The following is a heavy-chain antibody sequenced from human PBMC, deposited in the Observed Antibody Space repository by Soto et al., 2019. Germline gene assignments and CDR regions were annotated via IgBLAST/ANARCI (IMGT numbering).Heavy chain of an antibody. Sequence: PSETLSLTCAVYGGSFSGYYWSLIRQPPGKGLEWIWEINHSGSTNYNPSLKSRVTISVDTSKNQFSLKLSSVTAADTAVYDCARGRGWYLRYEYGMDVWCQGPTVPAS. CDR2: INHSGST. D-gene: IGHD6-19*01. V-gene: IGHV4-34*01. CDR3: ARGRGWYLRYEYGMDV. CDR1: GGSFSGYY. J-gene: IGHJ6*02.